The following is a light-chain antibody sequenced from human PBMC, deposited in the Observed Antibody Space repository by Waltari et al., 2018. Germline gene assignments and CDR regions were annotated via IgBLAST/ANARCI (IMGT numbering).Light chain of an antibody. CDR2: DAS. CDR1: EHISTS. CDR3: QQSDSLPST. V-gene: IGKV1-33*01. Sequence: DIQMTQSPSSLSASVGDRVTITSQASEHISTSLNWYQQKPGKAPKHLFYDASNLQSGVPSRFTGSGSGTDFTLTISSLQTEDIATYYCQQSDSLPSTFGQGSKLEIK. J-gene: IGKJ2*02.